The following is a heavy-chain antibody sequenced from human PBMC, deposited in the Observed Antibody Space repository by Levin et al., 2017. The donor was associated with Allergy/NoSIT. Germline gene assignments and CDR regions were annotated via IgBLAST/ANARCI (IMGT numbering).Heavy chain of an antibody. D-gene: IGHD6-19*01. CDR2: ISWDGGTT. CDR3: AKDIAVAGGFFDY. V-gene: IGHV3-43*01. J-gene: IGHJ4*02. Sequence: GGSLRLSCAASGFTFDDYTMHWVRQAPGKGLEWVSFISWDGGTTYYADSVKGRFTISRDNSKNSLYLQMNSLRTEDTALYYCAKDIAVAGGFFDYWGQGTLVTVSS. CDR1: GFTFDDYT.